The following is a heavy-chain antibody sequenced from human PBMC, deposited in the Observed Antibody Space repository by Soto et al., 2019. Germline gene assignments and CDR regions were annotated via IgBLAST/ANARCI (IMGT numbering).Heavy chain of an antibody. CDR3: ARGRQVAPSVLFRRAGDYSLDV. D-gene: IGHD2-2*01. CDR1: GGSFSGYQ. CDR2: INHRGST. J-gene: IGHJ6*02. V-gene: IGHV4-34*01. Sequence: SETLSLTCAVYGGSFSGYQWTWIRQPPGKGLEWIGEINHRGSTNLNPSLGSRVTFLVDTSKNQFSLKLRSVTAADTAVYYCARGRQVAPSVLFRRAGDYSLDVWGQGTTVTVSS.